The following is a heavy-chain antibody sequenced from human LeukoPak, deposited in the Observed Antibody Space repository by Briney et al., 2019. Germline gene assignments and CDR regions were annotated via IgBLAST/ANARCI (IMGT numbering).Heavy chain of an antibody. CDR1: GYSFTSYW. D-gene: IGHD2-2*01. V-gene: IGHV5-10-1*01. CDR3: ARASKGSISLAFRFDP. J-gene: IGHJ5*02. Sequence: GESLKISCKGSGYSFTSYWVSWVRQMPGRGLEWMGRIDPSDSYTNYSPSFQGHVTISADKSISTAYLQWSSLKASDTAMYYCARASKGSISLAFRFDPWGQGTLVTVSS. CDR2: IDPSDSYT.